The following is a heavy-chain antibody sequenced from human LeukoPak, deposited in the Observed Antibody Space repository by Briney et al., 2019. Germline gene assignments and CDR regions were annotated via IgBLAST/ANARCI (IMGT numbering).Heavy chain of an antibody. CDR2: IYSGGNT. CDR3: AIVVAARQGTIDP. J-gene: IGHJ5*02. CDR1: GFTVSSNY. D-gene: IGHD6-6*01. Sequence: GGSLRLSCAASGFTVSSNYMSWVRQAPGKGLEWVSIIYSGGNTYYADSVKGRFTISRDNSKSTLYVQMNSLRAEDTAVYYCAIVVAARQGTIDPWGQGTLVTISS. V-gene: IGHV3-53*01.